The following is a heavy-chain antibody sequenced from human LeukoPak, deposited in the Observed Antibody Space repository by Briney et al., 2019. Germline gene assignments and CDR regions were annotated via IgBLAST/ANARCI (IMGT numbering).Heavy chain of an antibody. CDR3: AKDILRDSSGYLDAFDI. CDR2: ISGSGGST. D-gene: IGHD3-22*01. Sequence: GSLRLSCAASGFTFSSYAMSWVRQAPGKGLEWVSAISGSGGSTYYADSVKGRFTISRDNSKNTLYLQMNSLRAEDTAVYYCAKDILRDSSGYLDAFDIWGQGTMVTVSS. V-gene: IGHV3-23*01. J-gene: IGHJ3*02. CDR1: GFTFSSYA.